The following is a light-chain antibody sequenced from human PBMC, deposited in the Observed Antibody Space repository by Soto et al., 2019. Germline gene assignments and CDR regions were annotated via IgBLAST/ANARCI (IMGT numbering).Light chain of an antibody. V-gene: IGKV1-39*01. CDR1: QSVSTF. Sequence: DIQMTQSPSSLSASIGDRVIITCRTSQSVSTFLNLYCHKPGEAPRLLIYTASTLHGGVPSRFSGSGSGTEFTLTISSLQPEDIATYYCQESYSSPFTIGHGTRVDVK. CDR2: TAS. J-gene: IGKJ3*01. CDR3: QESYSSPFT.